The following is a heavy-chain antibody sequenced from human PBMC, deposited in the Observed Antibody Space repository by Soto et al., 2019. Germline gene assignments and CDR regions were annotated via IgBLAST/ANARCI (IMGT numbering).Heavy chain of an antibody. CDR2: INSGGIT. CDR1: GFTFSNYW. J-gene: IGHJ4*02. Sequence: EVQLGESGGGSAQPGGSLRLSCAASGFTFSNYWMHWVRQAPGKGLVWVSHINSGGITRYADSVKGRLTISRDNAKNTLYLQMNSLRAEDTAVYYCARGGTYTYGLADYWGQGTLVTVSS. D-gene: IGHD5-18*01. CDR3: ARGGTYTYGLADY. V-gene: IGHV3-74*01.